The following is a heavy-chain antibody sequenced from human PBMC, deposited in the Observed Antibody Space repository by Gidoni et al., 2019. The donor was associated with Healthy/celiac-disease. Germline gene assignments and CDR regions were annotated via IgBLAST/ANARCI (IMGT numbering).Heavy chain of an antibody. CDR3: ARDNLVVATGFGPDY. J-gene: IGHJ4*02. CDR1: GSTFLSYA. D-gene: IGHD5-12*01. Sequence: QVQPVASGGGVVQPRRSLSLSCAASGSTFLSYARNWVRQAPGERLAWVAVISYDGSNRYYADSVKGRFTISRDNSKNTLYLQMNSLRAEDTAVYYCARDNLVVATGFGPDYWGQGTLVTVSS. V-gene: IGHV3-30-3*01. CDR2: ISYDGSNR.